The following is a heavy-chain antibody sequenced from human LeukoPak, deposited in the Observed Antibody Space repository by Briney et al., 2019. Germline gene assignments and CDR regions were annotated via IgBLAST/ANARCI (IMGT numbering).Heavy chain of an antibody. CDR2: IIPIFGTA. J-gene: IGHJ4*02. D-gene: IGHD2-21*02. V-gene: IGHV1-69*06. CDR3: ARDLLSYCGGDCYTGFDY. Sequence: SVKVSCKASGGTFSSYAISWVRQAPRQGLEWMGGIIPIFGTANYAQKFQGRVTITADKSTSTAYMELSSLRSEDTAVYYCARDLLSYCGGDCYTGFDYWGQGTLVTVSS. CDR1: GGTFSSYA.